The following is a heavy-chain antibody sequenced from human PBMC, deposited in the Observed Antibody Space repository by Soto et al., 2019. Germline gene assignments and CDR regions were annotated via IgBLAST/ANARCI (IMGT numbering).Heavy chain of an antibody. CDR3: ARHPPPGYYYDSSGYYGYFQH. CDR2: ISGTGGGT. D-gene: IGHD3-22*01. V-gene: IGHV3-23*01. J-gene: IGHJ1*01. CDR1: GFTFWTYA. Sequence: LRLSCAASGFTFWTYAMSWVRQAPGKGLEWVSVISGTGGGTSYADSVKGRFTISRDNSKNTLYLQMNSLGVEDTAVYYCARHPPPGYYYDSSGYYGYFQHWGQGTPVT.